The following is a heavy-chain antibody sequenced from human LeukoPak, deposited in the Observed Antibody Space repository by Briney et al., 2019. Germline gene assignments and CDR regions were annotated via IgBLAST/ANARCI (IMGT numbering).Heavy chain of an antibody. CDR3: ARGPDIVVVPAAIWRWFDP. J-gene: IGHJ5*02. CDR2: INPNSGGT. D-gene: IGHD2-2*01. V-gene: IGHV1-2*02. CDR1: GYTFTGYY. Sequence: ASVKVSCKASGYTFTGYYMHWVRQAPGQGLECMGWINPNSGGTNYAQKFQGRVTMTRDTSISTAYMELSRLRSDDTAVYYCARGPDIVVVPAAIWRWFDPWGQGTLVTVSS.